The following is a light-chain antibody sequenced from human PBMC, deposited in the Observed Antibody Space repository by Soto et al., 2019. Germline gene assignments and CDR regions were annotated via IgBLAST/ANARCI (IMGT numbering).Light chain of an antibody. CDR3: MQGTHWPPWT. Sequence: VVMTQSPLSLPVTLGQPASISCSSTHSLVYADGNTYLQWFQQRPGQSPRRLIYKVSNRDSGVPDRFSGSGSGTDFTLKISRVEAEDVGVYYCMQGTHWPPWTFGQGTKVDI. J-gene: IGKJ1*01. V-gene: IGKV2-30*01. CDR1: HSLVYADGNTY. CDR2: KVS.